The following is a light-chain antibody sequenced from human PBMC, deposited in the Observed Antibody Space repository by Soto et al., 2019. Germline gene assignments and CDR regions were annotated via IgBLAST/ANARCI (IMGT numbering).Light chain of an antibody. Sequence: DVVMTQSPLSLPVTLGQPASISCRSSQSLVYSDGIAYLNWFHQRPGQSPRRLMYRASNRDSGVPDRVSGSGSGTDFRLKISRVEAEDVGGYYCMQGTHWAPTFGQGTKVESK. CDR3: MQGTHWAPT. J-gene: IGKJ1*01. CDR1: QSLVYSDGIAY. CDR2: RAS. V-gene: IGKV2-30*01.